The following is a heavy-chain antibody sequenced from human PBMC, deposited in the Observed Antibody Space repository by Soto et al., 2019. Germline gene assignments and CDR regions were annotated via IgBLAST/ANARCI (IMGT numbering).Heavy chain of an antibody. J-gene: IGHJ4*02. CDR3: ARDVDY. Sequence: EVQLVESGGGLVQPGGSLRLSCAASGFTFSHYSMNWVRQAPGKGLEWVSYISSSSYTMNYADSVKGRLTISRDNAKNSLYLQMNSLRDEDTAVYYCARDVDYWGQGTLVTVSS. V-gene: IGHV3-48*02. CDR2: ISSSSYTM. CDR1: GFTFSHYS.